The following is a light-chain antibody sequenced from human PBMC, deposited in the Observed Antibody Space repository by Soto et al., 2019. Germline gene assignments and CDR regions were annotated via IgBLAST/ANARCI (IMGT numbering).Light chain of an antibody. V-gene: IGLV2-11*01. J-gene: IGLJ2*01. CDR3: SSYAGSSII. CDR2: GVF. CDR1: SRDVGGYNY. Sequence: QSALTQPRSVSGSLGQSVTISCTGTSRDVGGYNYVSWYQQHPGKAPKIVIYGVFRRPSGVPGRFSGSKSGNTASLTSSGLQADDEGDYYCSSYAGSSIISGGGTKVTVL.